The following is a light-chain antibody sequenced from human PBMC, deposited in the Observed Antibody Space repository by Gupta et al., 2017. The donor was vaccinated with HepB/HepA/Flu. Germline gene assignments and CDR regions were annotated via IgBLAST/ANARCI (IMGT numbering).Light chain of an antibody. CDR3: QQYNDWPRT. V-gene: IGKV3-15*01. CDR1: QSIRTH. J-gene: IGKJ1*01. Sequence: EVVMTQSPATLSVSPGERATLSCRASQSIRTHLAWYQHKAGQAPRLLIYGASTRATVIPGRFSGSGSGTEFTLTISSLQSEDFAVYYCQQYNDWPRTFGQGTXVEIK. CDR2: GAS.